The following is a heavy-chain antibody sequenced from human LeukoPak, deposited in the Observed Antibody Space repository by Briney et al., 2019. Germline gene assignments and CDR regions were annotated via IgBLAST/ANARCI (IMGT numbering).Heavy chain of an antibody. CDR1: GFIVSNTY. CDR2: IHNDGST. Sequence: GGCLRLSCAASGFIVSNTYMTWVRQAPGKGLEWVSVIHNDGSTYHADSVKGRFTVSRDNSKNMVLLRMNSLRVEDKAVYFCVSLARDQCGQGSLVSVSS. D-gene: IGHD3-3*02. J-gene: IGHJ5*02. V-gene: IGHV3-53*01. CDR3: VSLARDQ.